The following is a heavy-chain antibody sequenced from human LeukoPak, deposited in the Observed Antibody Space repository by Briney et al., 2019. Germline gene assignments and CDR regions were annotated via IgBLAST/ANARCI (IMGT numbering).Heavy chain of an antibody. CDR1: GFTFSSYS. D-gene: IGHD3-10*01. CDR3: ARDMRGGFSSGGADC. Sequence: GGSLRLSCTASGFTFSSYSMNWVRQAPEQGLEWISYISSGGSTVYYADSVKGRFTVSRDNAENALFLQMNSPRVEDTAVYYCARDMRGGFSSGGADCWGQGALVTVSS. V-gene: IGHV3-48*01. J-gene: IGHJ4*02. CDR2: ISSGGSTV.